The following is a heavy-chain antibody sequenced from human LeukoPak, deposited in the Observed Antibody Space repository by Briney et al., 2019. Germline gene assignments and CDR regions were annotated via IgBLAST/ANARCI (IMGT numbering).Heavy chain of an antibody. Sequence: GGSLRLSCAASGFTFSSYSMNWVRQAPGKGLEWVSSISSSGAYAYYADSVKGRFTISRDNAKNSLSLQMNSLRADDAAVYYCAIASSKQLTGYLPDGFDIWGQGKMVTVSS. CDR1: GFTFSSYS. CDR2: ISSSGAYA. CDR3: AIASSKQLTGYLPDGFDI. D-gene: IGHD3-9*01. J-gene: IGHJ3*02. V-gene: IGHV3-21*04.